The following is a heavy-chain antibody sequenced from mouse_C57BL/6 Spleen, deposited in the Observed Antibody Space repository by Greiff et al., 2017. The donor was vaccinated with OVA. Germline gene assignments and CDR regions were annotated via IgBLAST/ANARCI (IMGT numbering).Heavy chain of an antibody. CDR1: GYTFTSYW. D-gene: IGHD3-3*01. V-gene: IGHV1-69*01. CDR2: IDPSDSYT. J-gene: IGHJ4*01. Sequence: QVQLQQPGAELVMPGASVKLSCKASGYTFTSYWMHWVKQRPGQGLEWIGEIDPSDSYTNYNQKFKGKSTLTVDTSSSTAYMQLSSLTSEDSAVYYCARRGGQPPYYYAMDYWGQGTSVTVSS. CDR3: ARRGGQPPYYYAMDY.